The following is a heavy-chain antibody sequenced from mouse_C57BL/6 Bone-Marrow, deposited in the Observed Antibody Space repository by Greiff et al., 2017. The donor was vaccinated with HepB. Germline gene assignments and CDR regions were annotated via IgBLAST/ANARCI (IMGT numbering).Heavy chain of an antibody. CDR1: GYSFTGYY. V-gene: IGHV1-42*01. D-gene: IGHD2-3*01. Sequence: EVQLQQSGPELVKPGASVKISCKASGYSFTGYYMNWVKQSPEKSLEWIGEINPSTGGTTYNQKFKAKATLTVDKSSSTAYMQLKSLTSEDSAVYYCARLMGPWYFDVWGTGTTVTVSS. CDR3: ARLMGPWYFDV. CDR2: INPSTGGT. J-gene: IGHJ1*03.